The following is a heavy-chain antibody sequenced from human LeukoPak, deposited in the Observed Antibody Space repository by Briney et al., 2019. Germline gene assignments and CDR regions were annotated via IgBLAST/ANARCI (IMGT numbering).Heavy chain of an antibody. D-gene: IGHD2-8*01. Sequence: GGSLILSCEASRLSFRSFGMSWVRPAPGKWMHLVSRFSGSGDNTYYTDSVKGRFTISRDNSKNTLYLQMNSLRVEDTAVYYCAKCWTSDGVCLNFDHWGQGALVTVSS. CDR2: FSGSGDNT. J-gene: IGHJ4*02. V-gene: IGHV3-23*01. CDR1: RLSFRSFG. CDR3: AKCWTSDGVCLNFDH.